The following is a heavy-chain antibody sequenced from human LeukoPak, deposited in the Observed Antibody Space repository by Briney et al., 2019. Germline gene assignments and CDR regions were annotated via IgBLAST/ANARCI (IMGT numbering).Heavy chain of an antibody. CDR1: GFTFSKYG. Sequence: GSLRLSCAASGFTFSKYGMYWVRQAPGKGLEWVAFIRNDGRNKYYTDSVKGRFTISRDNSKNTLYLQMNSLRAEDTAVYYCAKDLNYGDLLDYWGQGTLVTVSS. CDR2: IRNDGRNK. CDR3: AKDLNYGDLLDY. V-gene: IGHV3-30*02. J-gene: IGHJ4*02. D-gene: IGHD4-17*01.